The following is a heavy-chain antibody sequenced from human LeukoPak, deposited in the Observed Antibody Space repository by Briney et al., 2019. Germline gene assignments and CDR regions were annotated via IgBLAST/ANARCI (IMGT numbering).Heavy chain of an antibody. CDR1: GYTFTGYY. Sequence: ASVKVSCKASGYTFTGYYMHWVRQAPGQGLEWMGWINPNSGGTNYAQKFQGRVTMTRDTSISTAYMELSRLRSDDTAVYYCASNSNYYGSGSYDDYYYMDVWGKGTTVTISS. V-gene: IGHV1-2*02. CDR2: INPNSGGT. D-gene: IGHD3-10*01. CDR3: ASNSNYYGSGSYDDYYYMDV. J-gene: IGHJ6*03.